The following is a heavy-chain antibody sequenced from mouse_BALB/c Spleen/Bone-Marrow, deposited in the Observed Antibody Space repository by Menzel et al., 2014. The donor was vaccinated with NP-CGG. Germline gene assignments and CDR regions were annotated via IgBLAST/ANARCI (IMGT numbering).Heavy chain of an antibody. D-gene: IGHD2-1*01. V-gene: IGHV1S81*02. Sequence: VQRVESGAELVKPGASVRLSCKASGYTFXNYYMYWVKQRPGQGLEWIGEINPSNGGTNFNEKFKSKATLTVDKSSNTTYMQLSSLTSEDSAAYYCTRSGNYLFAYWGQGTLVTVSA. CDR1: GYTFXNYY. CDR2: INPSNGGT. J-gene: IGHJ3*01. CDR3: TRSGNYLFAY.